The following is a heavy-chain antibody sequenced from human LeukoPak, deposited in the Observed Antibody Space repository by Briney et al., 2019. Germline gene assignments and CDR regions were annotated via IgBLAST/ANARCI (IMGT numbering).Heavy chain of an antibody. CDR1: AGTFSSYA. J-gene: IGHJ4*02. V-gene: IGHV1-69*04. Sequence: GSSLKVSCKASAGTFSSYAISWVRQAPGQGLEWMGRIIPILGIANYAQKFQGRVTITADKSTSTAYMELSSLRSEDTAVYYCARGVVVVAAGNFDYWGQGTLVTVSS. D-gene: IGHD2-15*01. CDR3: ARGVVVVAAGNFDY. CDR2: IIPILGIA.